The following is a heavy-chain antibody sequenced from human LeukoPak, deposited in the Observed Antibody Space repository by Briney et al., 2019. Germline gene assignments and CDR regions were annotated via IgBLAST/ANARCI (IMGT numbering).Heavy chain of an antibody. CDR2: MSAIGGSF. D-gene: IGHD6-13*01. Sequence: GGSLRLSCTASGFTFSDYAMTWVRQAPGKGLEWVSGMSAIGGSFFYADSLKSRFTISRDNSKNTLYLQINSLRGDDTAVYYCAKDRSSSWYPSYMDVWGKGTTVTVSS. CDR3: AKDRSSSWYPSYMDV. J-gene: IGHJ6*03. CDR1: GFTFSDYA. V-gene: IGHV3-23*01.